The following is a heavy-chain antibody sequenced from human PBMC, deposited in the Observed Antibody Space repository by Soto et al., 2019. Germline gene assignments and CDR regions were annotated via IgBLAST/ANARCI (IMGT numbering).Heavy chain of an antibody. D-gene: IGHD1-26*01. CDR1: GYTFTSYG. CDR2: ISANNGNT. J-gene: IGHJ4*02. Sequence: QVKLVQSGAEVKKPGASVKVSCKASGYTFTSYGISWVRQAPGQGLEWMGWISANNGNTNYVQKLQGRVTMTTDTSTSTAYIELRSLRSDDTAVYYCARDRGSYALDYWGQGTLVTVSS. CDR3: ARDRGSYALDY. V-gene: IGHV1-18*01.